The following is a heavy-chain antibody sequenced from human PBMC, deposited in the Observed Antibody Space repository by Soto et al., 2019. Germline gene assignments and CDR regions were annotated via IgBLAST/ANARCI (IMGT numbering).Heavy chain of an antibody. V-gene: IGHV3-30-3*01. CDR2: ISYDGSNK. D-gene: IGHD3-22*01. CDR1: GFTFSSYA. CDR3: ARDPTQRYYDSSGYYYGFTFDI. Sequence: GGSLTLSCAASGFTFSSYAMHWVRQAPGKGLEWVAVISYDGSNKYYADSVKGRFTISRDNSKNTLYMQMNSLRAEDTAVYYCARDPTQRYYDSSGYYYGFTFDIWGQGTMVTVSS. J-gene: IGHJ3*02.